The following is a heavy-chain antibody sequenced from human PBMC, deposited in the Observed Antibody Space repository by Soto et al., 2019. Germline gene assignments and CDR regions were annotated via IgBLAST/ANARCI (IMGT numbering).Heavy chain of an antibody. CDR3: ASRGASELTRYWVDP. V-gene: IGHV4-39*01. CDR1: GGSINSSSYY. J-gene: IGHJ5*02. Sequence: SETLSLTCTVSGGSINSSSYYWGWIRQPPGKGLEWIGSIYYSGSTYYNPSLKSRVTISVDTSKNQFSLKLSSATAADTAVYYFASRGASELTRYWVDPWGQGTLVTVSS. CDR2: IYYSGST. D-gene: IGHD1-7*01.